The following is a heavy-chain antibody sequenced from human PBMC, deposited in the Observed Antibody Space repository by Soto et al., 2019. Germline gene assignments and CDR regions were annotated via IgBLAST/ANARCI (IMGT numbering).Heavy chain of an antibody. CDR1: GFTFSSYG. Sequence: PGGSLRLSCAASGFTFSSYGMHWVRQAPGKGLEWVAVIWYDGSNKYYADSVKGRFTISRDNSKNTLYLQMNSLRAEDTAVYYCASTIAALDPALDYWGQGTLVTVSS. D-gene: IGHD6-6*01. J-gene: IGHJ4*02. V-gene: IGHV3-33*01. CDR2: IWYDGSNK. CDR3: ASTIAALDPALDY.